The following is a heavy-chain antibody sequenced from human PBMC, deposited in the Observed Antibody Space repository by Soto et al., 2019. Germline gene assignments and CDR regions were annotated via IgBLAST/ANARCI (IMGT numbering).Heavy chain of an antibody. D-gene: IGHD5-12*01. CDR1: GYTFTGYY. CDR3: ARDLASVAGRVATVDVDDY. J-gene: IGHJ4*02. V-gene: IGHV1-2*02. Sequence: VASVKVSCKASGYTFTGYYMHWVRQAPGQGLEWMGWINPNSGGTNYAQKFQGRVTMTRDTSISTAYMELSRLRSDDTAVYYCARDLASVAGRVATVDVDDYWGQGTLVTVSS. CDR2: INPNSGGT.